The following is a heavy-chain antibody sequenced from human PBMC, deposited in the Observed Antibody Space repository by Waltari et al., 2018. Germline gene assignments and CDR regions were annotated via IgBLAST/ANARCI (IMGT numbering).Heavy chain of an antibody. CDR2: IYTSGST. CDR3: ARDLGYYYGSGSLYYFDY. Sequence: QVQLQESGPGLVKPSQTLSITCTVSGGSISSGSYYWSWIRQPAGKGLEWIGYIYTSGSTNYNPFLKSRVTISVGTSKNQFSLKLSSVTAADTAVYYCARDLGYYYGSGSLYYFDYWGQGTLVTVSS. J-gene: IGHJ4*02. CDR1: GGSISSGSYY. D-gene: IGHD3-10*01. V-gene: IGHV4-61*09.